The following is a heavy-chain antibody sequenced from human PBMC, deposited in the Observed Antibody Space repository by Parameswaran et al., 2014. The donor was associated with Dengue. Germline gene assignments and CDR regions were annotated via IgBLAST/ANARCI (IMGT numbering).Heavy chain of an antibody. CDR3: AREPYYDYVWGSYRGFDP. CDR2: MNPNSGNT. D-gene: IGHD3-16*02. J-gene: IGHJ5*02. Sequence: VRQAPGQGLEWMGWMNPNSGNTGYAQKFQGRVTMTRNTSISTAYMELSSLRSEDTAVYYCAREPYYDYVWGSYRGFDPWGQGTLVTVSS. V-gene: IGHV1-8*01.